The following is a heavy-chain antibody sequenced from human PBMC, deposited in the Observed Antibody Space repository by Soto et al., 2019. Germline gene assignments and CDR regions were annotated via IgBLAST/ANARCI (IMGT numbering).Heavy chain of an antibody. V-gene: IGHV3-33*01. CDR2: IWYDGSDK. CDR1: GFTFRGFG. Sequence: GSLRLSCAASGFTFRGFGMHWVRQAPGKGLEWVAIIWYDGSDKYYADSVKGRFTISRDNSKNTLYLQMNSLRAEDTAVYHCAFGNLSYYFDFWGQGTPVTVSS. CDR3: AFGNLSYYFDF. D-gene: IGHD3-16*01. J-gene: IGHJ4*02.